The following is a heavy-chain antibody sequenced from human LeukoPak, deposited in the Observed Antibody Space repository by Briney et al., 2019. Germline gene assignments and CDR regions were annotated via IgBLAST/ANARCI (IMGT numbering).Heavy chain of an antibody. D-gene: IGHD1-7*01. CDR2: IYYSGST. Sequence: SETLSLTCTVSGGSISSYYWSWMRQSPGKGLEWIGYIYYSGSTNYNPSLKSRVTISLDASKNQFSLQLSSVTAADTAVYYCASTDWNYARWGQGILVTVSS. V-gene: IGHV4-59*08. J-gene: IGHJ4*02. CDR1: GGSISSYY. CDR3: ASTDWNYAR.